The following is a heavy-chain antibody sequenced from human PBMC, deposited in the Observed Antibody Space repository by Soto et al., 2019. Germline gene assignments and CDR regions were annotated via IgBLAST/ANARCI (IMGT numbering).Heavy chain of an antibody. CDR2: ISYDGNNK. CDR3: AQALGECSPESYDY. CDR1: GFTFSSYG. Sequence: QVQLVESGGGVVQPGRSLRLSCAASGFTFSSYGMHWVRQAPGKGLEWVTFISYDGNNKYYADSVKGRFTISRDNSKNTLYLHRNSLRPEDPAVYYCAQALGECSPESYDYWGQGTLVTVSS. V-gene: IGHV3-30*18. D-gene: IGHD3-16*01. J-gene: IGHJ4*02.